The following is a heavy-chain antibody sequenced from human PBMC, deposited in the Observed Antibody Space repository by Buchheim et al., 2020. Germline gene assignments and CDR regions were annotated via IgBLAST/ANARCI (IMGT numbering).Heavy chain of an antibody. CDR2: IIPMFDTA. D-gene: IGHD2-2*01. V-gene: IGHV1-69*06. CDR3: AGVSKSIGQCTSSSCFPFDD. J-gene: IGHJ4*02. CDR1: GGSFSNYV. Sequence: QVQLVQSGAEVKKPGSSVKVSCKASGGSFSNYVISWVRRAPGQGLEWMGGIIPMFDTATYAQQFQGRVTFTADILTKTAYMELGSLTADDTAVYYCAGVSKSIGQCTSSSCFPFDDWGQGTL.